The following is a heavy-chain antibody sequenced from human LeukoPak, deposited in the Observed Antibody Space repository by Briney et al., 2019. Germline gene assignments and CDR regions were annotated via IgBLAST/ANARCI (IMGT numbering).Heavy chain of an antibody. D-gene: IGHD1-26*01. CDR3: TRSWRGSYWFDP. Sequence: GGSLRLSCTASGFTFGDYAMSWVRQAPGKGLEWVGFIRSKAYGGTPEYAASVKGRFTISRDDSKSIAYLQMNSLKTEDTAVYYCTRSWRGSYWFDPWGQGTLVTVSS. CDR1: GFTFGDYA. V-gene: IGHV3-49*04. CDR2: IRSKAYGGTP. J-gene: IGHJ5*02.